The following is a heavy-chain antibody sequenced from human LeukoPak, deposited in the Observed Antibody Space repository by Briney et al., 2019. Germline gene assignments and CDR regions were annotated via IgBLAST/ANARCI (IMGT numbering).Heavy chain of an antibody. CDR2: IWYDGTNK. Sequence: GRSLRLSCAASGFSFSSYGMHWVRQAPGKGLGWVAVIWYDGTNKYYADSVKGRFTISRDNSKNTLYLQMNSLRAEDTAVYYCARDQRGFSYSKYYFDYWGQGTLVTVSS. D-gene: IGHD5-18*01. CDR3: ARDQRGFSYSKYYFDY. J-gene: IGHJ4*02. V-gene: IGHV3-33*01. CDR1: GFSFSSYG.